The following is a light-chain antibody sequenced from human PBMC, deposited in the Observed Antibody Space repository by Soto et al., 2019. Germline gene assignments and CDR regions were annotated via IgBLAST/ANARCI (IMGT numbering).Light chain of an antibody. CDR1: SSDVGGYNY. CDR2: DVN. Sequence: QSVLTQPPSASGSPGQSVTISCTGTSSDVGGYNYVSWYQQHPGKVPKLMVYDVNKRPSGVPDRFSGSKSGTTASLTVSGLQAEDEADYYCTSYAGGNNVFGTGTKLTVL. J-gene: IGLJ1*01. CDR3: TSYAGGNNV. V-gene: IGLV2-8*01.